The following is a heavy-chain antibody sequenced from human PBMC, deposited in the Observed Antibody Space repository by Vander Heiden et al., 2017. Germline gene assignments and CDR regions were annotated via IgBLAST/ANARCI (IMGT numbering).Heavy chain of an antibody. D-gene: IGHD6-13*01. CDR1: GFTFGSFA. CDR3: ARDFPRSYAAAGPDF. V-gene: IGHV3-30*03. J-gene: IGHJ4*02. CDR2: ISYTETNK. Sequence: QVQLVESGGGVVQPGKALRLPCEAAGFTFGSFAMHWVRQAPGKGLQWVALISYTETNKYYEDSVKGRISISRDNSKHTLYLQMNSLRVEDTAVYYCARDFPRSYAAAGPDFWGQGTLVTVSS.